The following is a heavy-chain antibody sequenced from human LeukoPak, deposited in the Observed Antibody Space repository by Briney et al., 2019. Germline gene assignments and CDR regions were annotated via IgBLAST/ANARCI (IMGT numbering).Heavy chain of an antibody. CDR3: AKGIGSGNYKRYYFDY. J-gene: IGHJ4*02. V-gene: IGHV3-30*02. CDR1: GFTFSNYG. CDR2: IRYDGSNK. D-gene: IGHD1-26*01. Sequence: GGSLRLSCAASGFTFSNYGMHWVRQAPGKGLEWVAFIRYDGSNKDYADSVQGRFTISRDNSKNTLYLQMNSLRAEDTAVYYCAKGIGSGNYKRYYFDYWGQGTLVTVSS.